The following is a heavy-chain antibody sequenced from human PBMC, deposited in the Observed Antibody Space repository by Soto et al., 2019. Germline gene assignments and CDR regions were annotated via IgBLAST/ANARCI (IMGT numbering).Heavy chain of an antibody. V-gene: IGHV3-53*01. CDR2: IYSGGST. D-gene: IGHD3-22*01. Sequence: PGGSLRLSCAGSGFPFGDFAMSWVRQAPGKGLEWVSVIYSGGSTYYADSVKGRFTISRDNSKNTLYLQMNSLRAEDTAVYYCARDKRHYYDSTRYGMDVWGQGTTVTVSS. CDR3: ARDKRHYYDSTRYGMDV. J-gene: IGHJ6*02. CDR1: GFPFGDFA.